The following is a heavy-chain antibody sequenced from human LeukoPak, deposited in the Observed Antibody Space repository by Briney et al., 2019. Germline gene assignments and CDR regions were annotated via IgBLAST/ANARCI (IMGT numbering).Heavy chain of an antibody. CDR1: GFTFTSYW. Sequence: GSLRLSCAASGFTFTSYWMTWVRQAPGKGLEWVANIKEDGSEKNYADSVRGRFTISRDNAKNPLYLQMNSLRVDDTAVYYCARVRYSDYWGQGTLVTVSS. J-gene: IGHJ4*02. D-gene: IGHD1-26*01. CDR2: IKEDGSEK. CDR3: ARVRYSDY. V-gene: IGHV3-7*01.